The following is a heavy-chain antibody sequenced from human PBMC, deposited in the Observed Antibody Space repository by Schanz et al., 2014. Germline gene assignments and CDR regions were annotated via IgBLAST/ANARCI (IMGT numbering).Heavy chain of an antibody. D-gene: IGHD5-18*01. J-gene: IGHJ6*02. CDR1: GGTFSTYT. CDR2: IIPVLAIA. CDR3: ARGPSQGYSYGHNIGAYYYGMDV. Sequence: VQLVQSEAEVKKPGSSVKVSCKASGGTFSTYTISWVRQAPGQGLEWMGRIIPVLAIADYAQKFQGRVTITADKSTSTASMELSSLRSEDTAVYYCARGPSQGYSYGHNIGAYYYGMDVWGQGTTVTVSS. V-gene: IGHV1-69*02.